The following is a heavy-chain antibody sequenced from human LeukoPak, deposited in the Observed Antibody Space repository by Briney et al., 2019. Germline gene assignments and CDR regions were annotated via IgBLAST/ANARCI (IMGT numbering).Heavy chain of an antibody. D-gene: IGHD6-19*01. CDR1: GFTFSSYG. V-gene: IGHV3-30-3*01. Sequence: PEGSLRLSCAASGFTFSSYGMHWVRQAPGKGLEWVALISYDGSKKYYADSVKGRLTISRDNSKDTLLLQMNNLRAEDTAVYYCARPYKPGIAVAGTGSSIRYWGQGTLVTVSS. CDR2: ISYDGSKK. CDR3: ARPYKPGIAVAGTGSSIRY. J-gene: IGHJ4*02.